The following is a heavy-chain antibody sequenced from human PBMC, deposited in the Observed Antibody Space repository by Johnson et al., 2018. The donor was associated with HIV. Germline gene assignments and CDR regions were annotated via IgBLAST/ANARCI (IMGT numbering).Heavy chain of an antibody. V-gene: IGHV3-9*01. Sequence: VQLVESGGGLVQPGRSLRLSCAASGFTFDDYAMHWVRQAPGKGLEWVSGISWNSGSIGYADSVKGRFTISRDNAKNSLYLQMNSLKIDDTAVYYCTTDQVGRKYGGKYHIWGQGTMVIVSS. CDR3: TTDQVGRKYGGKYHI. CDR1: GFTFDDYA. D-gene: IGHD3-16*01. J-gene: IGHJ3*02. CDR2: ISWNSGSI.